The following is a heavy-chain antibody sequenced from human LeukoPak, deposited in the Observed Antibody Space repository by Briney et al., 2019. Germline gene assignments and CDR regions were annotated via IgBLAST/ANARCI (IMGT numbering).Heavy chain of an antibody. CDR1: GFTFGDYA. Sequence: PGGSLRLSCTASGFTFGDYAMNWVRQAPGKGLEWVSVIYSGGSTYCADSVKGRFTISRDNSKNTLYLQMNSLRAEDTAVYYCARGDYWGQGTLVTVSS. CDR2: IYSGGST. J-gene: IGHJ4*02. CDR3: ARGDY. V-gene: IGHV3-66*01.